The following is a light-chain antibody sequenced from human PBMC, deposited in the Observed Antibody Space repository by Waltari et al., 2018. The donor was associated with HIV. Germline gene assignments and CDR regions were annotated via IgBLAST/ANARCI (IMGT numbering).Light chain of an antibody. Sequence: DIQMTQSPSSVSASVGDRVTITCRASQTISSWLAWYQHKPGKAPKLLVYAASTLQTGVPPRFSGSGSETDFTLTINGLQPEDFATYYCQQANTFPPTFGGGTKVEI. V-gene: IGKV1-12*01. CDR3: QQANTFPPT. J-gene: IGKJ4*01. CDR2: AAS. CDR1: QTISSW.